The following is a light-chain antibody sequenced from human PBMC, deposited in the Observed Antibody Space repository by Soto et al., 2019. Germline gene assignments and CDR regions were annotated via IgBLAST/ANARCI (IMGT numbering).Light chain of an antibody. CDR1: QRDYDGY. Sequence: EIVLTQSPDTLSLSPVERATLSCRASQRDYDGYLAWYQQRPGQPPRLLIYGVFRRANGIPERFSGSGSGTDFTITITPLEPEDFAVYYCQHYGHPQWTFGQGTKVVVK. CDR3: QHYGHPQWT. V-gene: IGKV3-20*01. CDR2: GVF. J-gene: IGKJ1*01.